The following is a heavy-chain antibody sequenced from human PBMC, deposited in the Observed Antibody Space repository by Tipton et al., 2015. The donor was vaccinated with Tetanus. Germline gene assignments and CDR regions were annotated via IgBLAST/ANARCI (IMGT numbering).Heavy chain of an antibody. CDR1: GFTFSSYD. CDR2: INNDGRST. J-gene: IGHJ4*02. Sequence: SLRLSCTASGFTFSSYDMSWVRQAPGQGLEWVSGINNDGRSTSYADFVEGRFTISRDNAKNTLYLQMNSLRVEDTAVYYCARDWGDTGTYIFDYWGQGAPVTVSS. D-gene: IGHD3-16*01. CDR3: ARDWGDTGTYIFDY. V-gene: IGHV3-74*01.